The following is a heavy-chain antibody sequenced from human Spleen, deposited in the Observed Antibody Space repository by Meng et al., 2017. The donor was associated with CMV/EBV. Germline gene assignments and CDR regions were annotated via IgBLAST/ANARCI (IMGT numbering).Heavy chain of an antibody. V-gene: IGHV3-30*18. CDR3: AKHHLETYYDFWSGYYTLDY. Sequence: FSSYGMHWVRQAPGKGLEWVAVISYDGSNKYYADSVKGRFTISRDNSKNTLYLQMNSLRAEDTAVYYCAKHHLETYYDFWSGYYTLDYWGQGTLVTVSS. J-gene: IGHJ4*02. D-gene: IGHD3-3*01. CDR2: ISYDGSNK. CDR1: FSSYG.